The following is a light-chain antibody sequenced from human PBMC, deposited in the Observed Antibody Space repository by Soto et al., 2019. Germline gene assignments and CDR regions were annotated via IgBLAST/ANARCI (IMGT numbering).Light chain of an antibody. CDR1: SSDVGAYNS. CDR3: CSHNTIGTLQV. V-gene: IGLV2-23*01. Sequence: QSVLAQPASVSGSPGQSVTISCTGTSSDVGAYNSVSWYQQHPDKAPQLMIYKGTQRPSGVSNRFSGSTSGNAASLTISGLQAGGEADYFCCSHNTIGTLQVFGPGTKVTVL. J-gene: IGLJ1*01. CDR2: KGT.